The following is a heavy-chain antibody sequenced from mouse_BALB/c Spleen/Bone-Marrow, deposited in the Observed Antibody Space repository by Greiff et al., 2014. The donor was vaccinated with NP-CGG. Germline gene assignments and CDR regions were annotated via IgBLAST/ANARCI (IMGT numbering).Heavy chain of an antibody. J-gene: IGHJ1*01. CDR2: INPSNGRT. CDR1: GYTFTSYW. V-gene: IGHV1S81*02. CDR3: ARYLHYYGSSYGYFDV. D-gene: IGHD1-1*01. Sequence: LVESRAELVKPGASVKLSCKASGYTFTSYWMHWVKQRPGQGLEWIGEINPSNGRTNYNEKFKSKATLTVDKSSSTAYMQLSSLTSEDSAVYYCARYLHYYGSSYGYFDVWGAGTTVTVSS.